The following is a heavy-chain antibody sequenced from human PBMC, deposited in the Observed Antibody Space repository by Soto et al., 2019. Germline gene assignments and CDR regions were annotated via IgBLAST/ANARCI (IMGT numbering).Heavy chain of an antibody. CDR1: GGSISSGGYY. CDR2: IYYSGST. J-gene: IGHJ6*02. D-gene: IGHD3-16*01. Sequence: PSETLSLTCTVSGGSISSGGYYWSWIRQHPGKGLEWIGYIYYSGSTYYNPSLKSRVTISVDTSKNQFSLKLSSVTAVDTAVYYCARLNTHYYYYYYGMDVWGQGTTVTVSS. V-gene: IGHV4-31*03. CDR3: ARLNTHYYYYYYGMDV.